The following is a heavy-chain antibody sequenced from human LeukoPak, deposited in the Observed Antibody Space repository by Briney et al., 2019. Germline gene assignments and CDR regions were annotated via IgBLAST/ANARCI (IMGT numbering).Heavy chain of an antibody. Sequence: PGGSLRLSCAASGFTFSSYEMNWVRQAPGKGLEWVSYISSNGSTIYYADSVKGRFTISRDNAKNSLYLQMNSLRAEDTAVYYCARMTMVVTLFDYWGQGTLVTVSS. V-gene: IGHV3-48*03. CDR2: ISSNGSTI. J-gene: IGHJ4*02. D-gene: IGHD4-23*01. CDR3: ARMTMVVTLFDY. CDR1: GFTFSSYE.